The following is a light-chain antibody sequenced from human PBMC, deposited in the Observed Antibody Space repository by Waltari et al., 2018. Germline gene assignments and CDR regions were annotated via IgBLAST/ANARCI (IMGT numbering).Light chain of an antibody. Sequence: QSALTQPASVSGSPGQSITISCTGTSSDVGADDDFSWYQQHPGKVHKLMIYDVTYRPSGISNRFSGSKSGITAFLTISGLQAEDEADYYCSSHTSSRTRVFGGGTELTVL. J-gene: IGLJ3*02. CDR1: SSDVGADDD. CDR3: SSHTSSRTRV. V-gene: IGLV2-14*03. CDR2: DVT.